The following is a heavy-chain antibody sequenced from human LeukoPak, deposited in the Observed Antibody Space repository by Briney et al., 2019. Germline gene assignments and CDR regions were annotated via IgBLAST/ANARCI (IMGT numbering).Heavy chain of an antibody. D-gene: IGHD3-22*01. Sequence: PGGSLRLSCAASGFTFSSYAMSWVRQAPGKGLEWVSAISGSGGSTYYADSVKGRFTISRDNSKNTLYLQMNSLRAEDTAVYYCAKSLTMVVVVIEGPFDYWGQGTLVTVSS. CDR1: GFTFSSYA. CDR2: ISGSGGST. CDR3: AKSLTMVVVVIEGPFDY. V-gene: IGHV3-23*01. J-gene: IGHJ4*02.